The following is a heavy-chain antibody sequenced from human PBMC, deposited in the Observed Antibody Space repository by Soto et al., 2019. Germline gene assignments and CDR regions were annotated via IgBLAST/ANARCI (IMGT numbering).Heavy chain of an antibody. V-gene: IGHV3-33*01. Sequence: QVQLVESGGGVVQPGRSLRLSCAASGFTFSYYGMHWVRQAPGKGLEWVAVIWYDGGNRNYADSVKGRFTISRDNSKNTLYLQMNSLRAEDTAVYYCARDLTYGTDASDIWGQGTMVTVSS. CDR3: ARDLTYGTDASDI. CDR1: GFTFSYYG. J-gene: IGHJ3*02. D-gene: IGHD4-17*01. CDR2: IWYDGGNR.